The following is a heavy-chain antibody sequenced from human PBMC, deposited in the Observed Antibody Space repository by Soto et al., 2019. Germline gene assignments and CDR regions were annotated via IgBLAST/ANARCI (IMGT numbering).Heavy chain of an antibody. CDR2: ISWNSGSI. J-gene: IGHJ6*02. CDR1: GLPFDDHA. V-gene: IGHV3-9*01. CDR3: AKDKGFASYYYYYGMDV. Sequence: GGSLRLSCASSGLPFDDHAMHWVVQAPGKGLEWVSGISWNSGSIGYADSVKGRFTISRDNAKNSLYLQMNSLRAEDTALYYCAKDKGFASYYYYYGMDVWGQGT.